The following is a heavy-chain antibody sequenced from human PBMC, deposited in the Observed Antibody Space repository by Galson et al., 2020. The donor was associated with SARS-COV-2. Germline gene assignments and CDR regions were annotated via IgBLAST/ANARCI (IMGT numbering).Heavy chain of an antibody. CDR3: ARHMTGYSYGLFDY. J-gene: IGHJ4*02. V-gene: IGHV4-59*08. CDR1: GGSVIGNW. Sequence: ASETLSLTCIVSGGSVIGNWWSWVRQSPGKGLEWIGYVFQSGLADYNPSLKGRVTILVDTSKNQFSLQLSSVTAADTAAYFCARHMTGYSYGLFDYWGRGTLVAVSS. D-gene: IGHD5-18*01. CDR2: VFQSGLA.